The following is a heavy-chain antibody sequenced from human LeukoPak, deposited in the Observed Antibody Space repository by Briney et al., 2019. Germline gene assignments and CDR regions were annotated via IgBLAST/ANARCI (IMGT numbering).Heavy chain of an antibody. Sequence: PGGSLRLSCAASGFTFSAYNMNWVRRTPGKGLEWVANINQDGTEKYYVDSVKGRFTVSRDYTKNSLYLQMNSLRVEDTAVYYCAKVAKYYYGPETYYFFEQWGQGTPVTASS. V-gene: IGHV3-7*01. CDR3: AKVAKYYYGPETYYFFEQ. CDR2: INQDGTEK. CDR1: GFTFSAYN. D-gene: IGHD3-10*01. J-gene: IGHJ4*02.